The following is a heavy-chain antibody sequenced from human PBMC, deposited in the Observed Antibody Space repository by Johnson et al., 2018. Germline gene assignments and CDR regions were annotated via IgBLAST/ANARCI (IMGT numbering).Heavy chain of an antibody. D-gene: IGHD1-26*01. CDR2: IKQDGSVK. J-gene: IGHJ1*01. V-gene: IGHV3-7*01. CDR1: GFTFSSYW. Sequence: EVQLVESGGGLVQPGGSXRLSCAVSGFTFSSYWMSWVRQAPGKGLAWVANIKQDGSVKYYVDSVKGRFTISRDNSKNTLYLQMNSLRAEDTAVYYCARDLNYSGTYLRYFQHWGQGTLVTVSS. CDR3: ARDLNYSGTYLRYFQH.